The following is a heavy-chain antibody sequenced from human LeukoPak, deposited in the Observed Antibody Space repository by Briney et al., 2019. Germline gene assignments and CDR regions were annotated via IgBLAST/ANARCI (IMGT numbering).Heavy chain of an antibody. Sequence: ASVKVSCKASGYTFTGYYMHWVRQAPGQGLEWMGWINPNSGGTNYAQKFQGRVTMTRDTSISTAYMELSGLRSDDTAVYYCARFTMVRGVIIRGFDYWGQGTLVTVSS. V-gene: IGHV1-2*02. CDR3: ARFTMVRGVIIRGFDY. D-gene: IGHD3-10*01. J-gene: IGHJ4*02. CDR2: INPNSGGT. CDR1: GYTFTGYY.